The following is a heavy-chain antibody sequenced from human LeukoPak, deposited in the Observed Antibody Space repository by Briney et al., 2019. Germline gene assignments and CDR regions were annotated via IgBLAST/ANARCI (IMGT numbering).Heavy chain of an antibody. CDR3: AKTPVGMVTLDY. Sequence: ASVTVSCKASGGTFSSYGISWVRQAPGQGLEWMGGIIPIFGTANYAQKFQGRVTITADKSTSTAYMELSSLRSEDTAVYYCAKTPVGMVTLDYWGQGTLVTVSS. V-gene: IGHV1-69*06. CDR1: GGTFSSYG. CDR2: IIPIFGTA. D-gene: IGHD5-24*01. J-gene: IGHJ4*02.